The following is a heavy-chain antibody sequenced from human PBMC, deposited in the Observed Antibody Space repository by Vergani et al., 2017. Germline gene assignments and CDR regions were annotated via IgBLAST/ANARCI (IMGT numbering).Heavy chain of an antibody. J-gene: IGHJ4*02. V-gene: IGHV4-61*02. D-gene: IGHD3-22*01. CDR1: GISISSDTYYW. CDR3: ARLYGRDSSGSKYFDY. CDR2: IHPADSDT. Sequence: QVQLQESGPGLVKPSQTLSLTCTVSGISISSDTYYWSWIRQSAGKGLEWMGIIHPADSDTRYSPSFQGQVTISVDKSISTAYLQRSSLRASDSAMYYCARLYGRDSSGSKYFDYWVQGTLVTVSS.